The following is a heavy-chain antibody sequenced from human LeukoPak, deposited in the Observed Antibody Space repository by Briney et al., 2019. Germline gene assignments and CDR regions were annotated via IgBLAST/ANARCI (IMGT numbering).Heavy chain of an antibody. J-gene: IGHJ4*02. Sequence: GRSLRLSCAASGFTFSSYGMHWVRQAPGEGLEWVAVISYDGGNKYYADSVKGRFTISRDNSKNTLYLQMNSLRAEDTAVYCCAKGSSSGYFDYFDYWGQGTLVTVSS. CDR3: AKGSSSGYFDYFDY. CDR1: GFTFSSYG. CDR2: ISYDGGNK. V-gene: IGHV3-30*18. D-gene: IGHD6-13*01.